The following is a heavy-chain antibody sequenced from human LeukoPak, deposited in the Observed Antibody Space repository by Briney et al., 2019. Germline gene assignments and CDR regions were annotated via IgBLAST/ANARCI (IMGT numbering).Heavy chain of an antibody. J-gene: IGHJ4*02. CDR1: GFTFSDYY. D-gene: IGHD4-17*01. CDR2: ISSSGSSI. V-gene: IGHV3-11*04. CDR3: ARDGYGVFRGGYFDD. Sequence: GGSLRLSCPASGFTFSDYYMSWIRQAPGKGLEWVSYISSSGSSIYYADSVKGRFTISRDNARKSLYLQMNRLRAEDTAVYYCARDGYGVFRGGYFDDWGQGTLVTVSS.